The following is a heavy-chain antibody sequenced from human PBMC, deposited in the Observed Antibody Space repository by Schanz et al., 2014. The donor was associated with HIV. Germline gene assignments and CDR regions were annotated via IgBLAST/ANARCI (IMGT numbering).Heavy chain of an antibody. D-gene: IGHD3-10*01. Sequence: GCTWTGGSRHWVREAPGQGAEWKGRNNPNSGAPNYAQKFQGRVTMTRDTAIRTACMALRRLRSDDTAVYYCTRDQNVISMLRGVMGGVDYRGQGTLVTVSS. CDR3: TRDQNVISMLRGVMGGVDY. V-gene: IGHV1-2*06. CDR2: NNPNSGAP. CDR1: GCTWTGGS. J-gene: IGHJ4*02.